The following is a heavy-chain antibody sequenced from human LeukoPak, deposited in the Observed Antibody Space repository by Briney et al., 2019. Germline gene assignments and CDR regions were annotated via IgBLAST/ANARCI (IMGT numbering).Heavy chain of an antibody. Sequence: GGSLRLSCAASGFTFSSYSMNWVRQAPGKGLEWVSSISSSSYIYYADSVKGRFTISRDNAKNSLYLQMNSLRAEDTAVYYCARDRYDILTGFSAIYYYGMDVWGQGTTVTVSS. J-gene: IGHJ6*02. D-gene: IGHD3-9*01. CDR3: ARDRYDILTGFSAIYYYGMDV. CDR1: GFTFSSYS. V-gene: IGHV3-21*01. CDR2: ISSSSYI.